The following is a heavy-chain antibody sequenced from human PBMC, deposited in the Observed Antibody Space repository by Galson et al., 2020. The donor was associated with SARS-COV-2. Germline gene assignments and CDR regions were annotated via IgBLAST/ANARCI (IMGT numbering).Heavy chain of an antibody. CDR3: ARGNSPCVTSCGVLTGTWGLDV. Sequence: SETLSLTCTVSGASISSGSYYWSWIRQPAGKGLEWIGRIYKSGNTNYNPSLWSQVTISVDTSKNQFSLKLTSVTAADTAVYYFARGNSPCVTSCGVLTGTWGLDVCGQGTTVTVSS. CDR1: GASISSGSYY. V-gene: IGHV4-61*02. CDR2: IYKSGNT. D-gene: IGHD2-2*01. J-gene: IGHJ6*02.